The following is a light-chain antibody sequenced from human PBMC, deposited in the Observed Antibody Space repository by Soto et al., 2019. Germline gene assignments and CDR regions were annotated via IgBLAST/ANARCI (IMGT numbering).Light chain of an antibody. CDR1: SSDVGGHNS. CDR3: SYYGDSSKLV. J-gene: IGLJ3*02. V-gene: IGLV2-8*01. Sequence: QSALTQPPSAAGSPGQSVTLSCTGTSSDVGGHNSVSCYQQHPGKAPKLMIYEVNKRPSGVPDRFSGSKSGNTASLTVYWLQAEDDAHYYCSYYGDSSKLVVGGGTKLTVL. CDR2: EVN.